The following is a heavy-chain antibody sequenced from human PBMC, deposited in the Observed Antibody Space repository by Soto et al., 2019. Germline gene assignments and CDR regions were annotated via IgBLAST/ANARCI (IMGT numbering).Heavy chain of an antibody. CDR3: AGVNSGAFED. V-gene: IGHV4-59*01. J-gene: IGHJ4*02. CDR2: IFYTENT. D-gene: IGHD6-25*01. Sequence: PSETLSLTCTVSGVSISSYYWSWIRLPPGKGLEWIGSIFYTENTDYNPSLKSRVTISLDTSKKQFSLNLRSVTAADTAIYYCAGVNSGAFEDWGQGTTVTVSS. CDR1: GVSISSYY.